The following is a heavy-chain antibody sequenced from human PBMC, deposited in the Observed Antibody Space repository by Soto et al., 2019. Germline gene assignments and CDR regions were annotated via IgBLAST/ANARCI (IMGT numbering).Heavy chain of an antibody. Sequence: PGEALKLCSKGSGYRCNCCWIGGVRQFPGRGLEWIGMIYPGDSDTTYNPSFQGQVTMSADKSISTAYLQWTSLKASDTATYYCARQGSNGAYVYFPMDVWGQGTTVTVSS. CDR1: GYRCNCCW. V-gene: IGHV5-51*01. D-gene: IGHD3-16*01. CDR3: ARQGSNGAYVYFPMDV. CDR2: IYPGDSDT. J-gene: IGHJ6*02.